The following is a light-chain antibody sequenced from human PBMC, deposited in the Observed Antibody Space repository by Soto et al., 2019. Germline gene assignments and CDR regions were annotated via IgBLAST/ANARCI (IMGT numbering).Light chain of an antibody. CDR2: DTN. V-gene: IGLV7-46*01. Sequence: AVVTQEPSLTVSPGGTVTLTCGSSTGAVTSGHYTYFFQQKPGQAPRKLIYDTNNRHSWTPARFSGSLLGGKAALTLSGEQPEDEAELYCLLSYTAAFGFGTGPKDTV. J-gene: IGLJ1*01. CDR3: LLSYTAAFG. CDR1: TGAVTSGHY.